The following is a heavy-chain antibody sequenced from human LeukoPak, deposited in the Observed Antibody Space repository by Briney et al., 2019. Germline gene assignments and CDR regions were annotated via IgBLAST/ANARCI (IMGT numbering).Heavy chain of an antibody. CDR2: ISGSGSTT. V-gene: IGHV3-23*01. Sequence: PGGSLRLSCAASGLTFSTYAINWVRQAPGKGLEWVSGISGSGSTTYYADPVKGRFTISRDNSKNTVYLQMNSLRAEDTAIYYCAKGPQWELPHFDYWGQGTLVTVSS. D-gene: IGHD1-26*01. J-gene: IGHJ4*02. CDR3: AKGPQWELPHFDY. CDR1: GLTFSTYA.